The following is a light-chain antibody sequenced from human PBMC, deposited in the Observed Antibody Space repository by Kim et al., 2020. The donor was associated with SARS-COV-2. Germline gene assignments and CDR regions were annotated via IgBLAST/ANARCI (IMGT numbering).Light chain of an antibody. J-gene: IGKJ5*01. CDR1: QSVSTS. Sequence: EIVLTQSPAALSLSPGERATLSCRASQSVSTSLAWFQQKPNQAPRLLIYRASYRATGIPARFSGSGSGTDFTLTISSLESEDSAVYYCQQRSNWPLITFGQGTRLEIK. CDR3: QQRSNWPLIT. V-gene: IGKV3-11*01. CDR2: RAS.